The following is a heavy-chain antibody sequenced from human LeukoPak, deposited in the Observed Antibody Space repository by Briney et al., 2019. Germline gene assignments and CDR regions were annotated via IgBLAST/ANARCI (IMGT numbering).Heavy chain of an antibody. V-gene: IGHV4-34*01. D-gene: IGHD2-21*02. Sequence: SETLSLTCAVYGGSFSGYYWSWIRQPPGKGLEWIGEINHSGSTNYNPSLKSRVTMSVDTSKNQFSLKLSSVTAADTAVYYCARGHLAYCGGDCYSSWQGNWFDPWGQGTLVTVSS. CDR2: INHSGST. CDR1: GGSFSGYY. CDR3: ARGHLAYCGGDCYSSWQGNWFDP. J-gene: IGHJ5*02.